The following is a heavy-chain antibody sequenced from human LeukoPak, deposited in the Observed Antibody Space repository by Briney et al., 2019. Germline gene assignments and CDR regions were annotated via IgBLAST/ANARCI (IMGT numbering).Heavy chain of an antibody. J-gene: IGHJ4*02. CDR1: GFNFSIYS. D-gene: IGHD3-22*01. CDR3: AKDPTHYRVWDDYDSTVLSY. V-gene: IGHV3-30*02. CDR2: IRYDGSNK. Sequence: GGSLRLSCAASGFNFSIYSLNWVRQAPGKGLEWAAFIRYDGSNKYYADSVKGRFTISRDNSKNTLYLQMNSLRAADTAVYYCAKDPTHYRVWDDYDSTVLSYWGQGTLVTVSS.